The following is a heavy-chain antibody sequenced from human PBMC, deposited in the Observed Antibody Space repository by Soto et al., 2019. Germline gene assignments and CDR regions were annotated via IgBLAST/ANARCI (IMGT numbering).Heavy chain of an antibody. V-gene: IGHV3-23*01. CDR2: ISGSGGST. Sequence: GGSLRLSCGASGFTFNHYWMSWVRLAPGKGLEWVSAISGSGGSTYYADSVKGRFTISRDNSKNTLYLQMNSLRAEDTAVYYCAKGVVVVVAATLYYYYGMDVWGQGTTVTVSS. D-gene: IGHD2-15*01. CDR3: AKGVVVVVAATLYYYYGMDV. CDR1: GFTFNHYW. J-gene: IGHJ6*02.